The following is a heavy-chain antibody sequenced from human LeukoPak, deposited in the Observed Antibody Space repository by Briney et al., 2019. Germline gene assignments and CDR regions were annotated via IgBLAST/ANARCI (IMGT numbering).Heavy chain of an antibody. D-gene: IGHD2/OR15-2a*01. CDR2: IIPIFGTA. J-gene: IGHJ3*02. CDR3: ARERRGIDRAFDI. CDR1: GYTFTSYD. V-gene: IGHV1-69*06. Sequence: ASVKVSCKASGYTFTSYDISWVRQAPGQGLEWMGGIIPIFGTANYAQKFQGRVTITADKSTSTAYMELNRLRSDDTAVYYCARERRGIDRAFDIWGQGTMVTVSS.